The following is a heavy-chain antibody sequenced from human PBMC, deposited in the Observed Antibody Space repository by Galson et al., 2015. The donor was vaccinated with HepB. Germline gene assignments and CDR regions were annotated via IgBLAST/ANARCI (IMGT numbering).Heavy chain of an antibody. V-gene: IGHV1-69*13. J-gene: IGHJ4*02. CDR2: IIPIFGTA. D-gene: IGHD2-8*02. Sequence: SVKVSCKASGGTFSSYAISWVRQAPGQGLEWMGGIIPIFGTANYAQKFQGRVTITADESTSTAYMELSSLRSEDTAVYYCGLLANGMRTDYWGQGTLVTVSS. CDR3: GLLANGMRTDY. CDR1: GGTFSSYA.